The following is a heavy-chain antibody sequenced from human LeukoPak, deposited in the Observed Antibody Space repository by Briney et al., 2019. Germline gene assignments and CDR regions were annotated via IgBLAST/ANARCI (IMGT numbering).Heavy chain of an antibody. CDR2: VGTYTGNT. CDR3: ARDNLTGELPPTFDY. D-gene: IGHD1-26*01. J-gene: IGHJ4*02. V-gene: IGHV1-18*01. CDR1: GYTFTTYG. Sequence: GASVKVSCKASGYTFTTYGISWVRQAPGQGLERMGWVGTYTGNTNYAQKVQGRVTMTTDTSTTTAYMELRSLRSDDTAVYYCARDNLTGELPPTFDYWGQGTLVTVSS.